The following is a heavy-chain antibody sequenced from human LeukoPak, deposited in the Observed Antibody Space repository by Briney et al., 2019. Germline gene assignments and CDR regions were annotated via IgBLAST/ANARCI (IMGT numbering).Heavy chain of an antibody. D-gene: IGHD1-26*01. CDR3: TRESGSYHGNDY. V-gene: IGHV1-2*06. CDR1: GYTFTGYY. CDR2: INPNNGGT. J-gene: IGHJ4*02. Sequence: ASVKVSCKASGYTFTGYYMHWVRQAPGQGLEWMGRINPNNGGTNYAQKFQGRVSMTGDTSISTAYMELSSLRSDDTAVYYCTRESGSYHGNDYWGQGTLVTVSS.